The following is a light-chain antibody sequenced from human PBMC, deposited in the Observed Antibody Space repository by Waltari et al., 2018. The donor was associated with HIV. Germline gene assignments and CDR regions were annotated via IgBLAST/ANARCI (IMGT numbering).Light chain of an antibody. J-gene: IGLJ3*02. CDR2: LNSDGRH. CDR1: SGHNNYV. V-gene: IGLV4-69*02. CDR3: QTWRTGLQV. Sequence: QVVLTQPPPASASLGASVRLTCTLSSGHNNYVIAWHQQQPEKGPRFLMKLNSDGRHSKGDGVPDRFSGSSSGAERYLIISSLQSEDAADYFCQTWRTGLQVFGGGTRLTVL.